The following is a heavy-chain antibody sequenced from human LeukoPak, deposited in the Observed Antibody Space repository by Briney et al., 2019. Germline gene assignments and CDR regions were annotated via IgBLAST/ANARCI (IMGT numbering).Heavy chain of an antibody. J-gene: IGHJ4*02. V-gene: IGHV3-23*01. CDR3: ARSGYTRFDY. CDR2: FSGSGGDT. CDR1: GVTFSSYA. D-gene: IGHD5-24*01. Sequence: GGSLRRSCAASGVTFSSYAMSWVRQAPGKGLEWVSSFSGSGGDTYYADSVKGRFTISRDNSKNTLYLQMNSLRAEDTAVYYCARSGYTRFDYWGQGTLVTVSS.